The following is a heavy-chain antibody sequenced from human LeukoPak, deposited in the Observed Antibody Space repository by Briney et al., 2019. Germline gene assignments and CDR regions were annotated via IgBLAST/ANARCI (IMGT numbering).Heavy chain of an antibody. CDR1: GFTFNNYA. J-gene: IGHJ4*02. CDR2: ISGTGGST. D-gene: IGHD6-19*01. V-gene: IGHV3-23*01. CDR3: AKGVQWAVPGSCLDS. Sequence: GGSLRLYCPASGFTFNNYAMIWVRQAPGKGLEWVSGISGTGGSTFYADSVKGRFRISRDNSKNTLYLQMNGLRVDDTAVYYCAKGVQWAVPGSCLDSWGLGTLVTVSS.